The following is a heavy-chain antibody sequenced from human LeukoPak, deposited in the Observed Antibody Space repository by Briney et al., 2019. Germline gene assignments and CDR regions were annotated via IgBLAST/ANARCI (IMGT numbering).Heavy chain of an antibody. D-gene: IGHD3-3*02. CDR2: IYYSGST. V-gene: IGHV4-39*01. J-gene: IGHJ5*02. CDR3: ARRTPPRSIRANWFDP. Sequence: PSETLSLTCTVSGGSISSSSYYWGWIRQPPGKGLEWIGSIYYSGSTYYNPSLKSRVTISVDTSKNQFSLKLSSVTAADTAVYYCARRTPPRSIRANWFDPWGQGTLVTVSS. CDR1: GGSISSSSYY.